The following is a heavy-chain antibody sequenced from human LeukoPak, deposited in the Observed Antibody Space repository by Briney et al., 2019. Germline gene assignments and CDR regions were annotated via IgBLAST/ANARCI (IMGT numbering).Heavy chain of an antibody. J-gene: IGHJ4*02. Sequence: GESLKISCKGSGYSFTSYWIAWVRQMPGKGLEWMGIIYPGDSDTRYGPSFQGQVTISADKSISTAYLQWSSLKASDTAMYYCARALRSASVDFDYWGQGTLVTVSS. V-gene: IGHV5-51*01. CDR3: ARALRSASVDFDY. CDR1: GYSFTSYW. D-gene: IGHD2-15*01. CDR2: IYPGDSDT.